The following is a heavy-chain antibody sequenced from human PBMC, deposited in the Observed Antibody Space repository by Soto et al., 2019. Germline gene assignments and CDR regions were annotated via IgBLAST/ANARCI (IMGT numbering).Heavy chain of an antibody. CDR3: ARGSSSGWNEAFDI. V-gene: IGHV4-61*08. CDR2: IYYSGSP. D-gene: IGHD6-19*01. CDR1: GGSISSGGYY. J-gene: IGHJ3*02. Sequence: SETLSLTCTVSGGSISSGGYYWSWIRQHPGKGLEWIGYIYYSGSPNYNPSLKSRVTISVDTSKNQFSLKLSSVTAADTAVYYCARGSSSGWNEAFDIWGQGTMVTVSS.